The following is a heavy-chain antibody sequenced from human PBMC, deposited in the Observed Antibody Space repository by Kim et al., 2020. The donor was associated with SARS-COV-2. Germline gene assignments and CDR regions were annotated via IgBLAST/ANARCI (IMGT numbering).Heavy chain of an antibody. J-gene: IGHJ4*02. V-gene: IGHV3-9*01. CDR3: AKDKRKLTDLWSGYYGY. D-gene: IGHD3-3*01. Sequence: GGSLRLSCAASGFTFGDYAMHWVRQAPGKGLEWVSGISWNSGSIGYADSVKGRFTISRDNAKNSLYLQMNSLRAEDTALYYCAKDKRKLTDLWSGYYGYWGQGTLVTVSS. CDR2: ISWNSGSI. CDR1: GFTFGDYA.